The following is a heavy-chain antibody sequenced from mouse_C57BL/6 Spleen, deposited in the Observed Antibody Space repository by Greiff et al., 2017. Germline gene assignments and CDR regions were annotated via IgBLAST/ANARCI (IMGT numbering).Heavy chain of an antibody. J-gene: IGHJ2*01. V-gene: IGHV10-1*01. D-gene: IGHD2-2*01. CDR1: GFSFNTYA. Sequence: EVKLVESGGGLVQPKGSLKLSCAASGFSFNTYAMNWVRQAPGKGLEWVARIRSKSNNYATYYADSVKDRFTISRDDSESMLYLQMNNLKTEDTAMYYCVRDGYDLRRVDYWGQGTTLTVSS. CDR3: VRDGYDLRRVDY. CDR2: IRSKSNNYAT.